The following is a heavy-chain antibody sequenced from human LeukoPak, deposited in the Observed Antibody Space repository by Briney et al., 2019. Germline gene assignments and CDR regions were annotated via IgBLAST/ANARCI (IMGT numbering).Heavy chain of an antibody. CDR2: ISHSAGST. CDR1: GFTFSNYA. V-gene: IGHV3-23*01. J-gene: IGHJ3*02. D-gene: IGHD1-26*01. CDR3: AKAKGSGSYGWRDVFDI. Sequence: GGSLRLSCAASGFTFSNYAMSWVRQAPGKGLEWVSTISHSAGSTYYADSVKGRFTISRDNSRNTLYLQMNSLRVEDTAIYYCAKAKGSGSYGWRDVFDIWGQGTMVTVSS.